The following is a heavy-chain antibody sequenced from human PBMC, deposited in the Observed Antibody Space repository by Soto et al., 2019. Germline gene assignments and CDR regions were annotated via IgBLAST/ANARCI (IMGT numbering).Heavy chain of an antibody. J-gene: IGHJ4*02. D-gene: IGHD1-26*01. V-gene: IGHV1-69*01. CDR1: GGTFSSYS. CDR2: IIPIFGTA. CDR3: ARDGGRHSGGIDY. Sequence: QVQLVQSGAEGKQPGSSVKVSCKASGGTFSSYSINWVRQAPGQGLEWMGEIIPIFGTANYAQKFQGRVTITADESTSTAYLELSSLRSEDTAVYYCARDGGRHSGGIDYWGQGTLVTVSS.